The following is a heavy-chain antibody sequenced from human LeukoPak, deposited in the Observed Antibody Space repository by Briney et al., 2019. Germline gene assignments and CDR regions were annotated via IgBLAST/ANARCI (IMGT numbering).Heavy chain of an antibody. Sequence: GGSLRLSCAVSGFSFSNAWMNWVRQAPGKGLECVGRIKSVSDGETTDYAAPVKGRFIISRDDSRSTLYLQMHSLRTEDTAVCYCTTLWLGPEFWGQGTLVTVSS. V-gene: IGHV3-15*01. D-gene: IGHD3-10*01. CDR3: TTLWLGPEF. CDR2: IKSVSDGETT. J-gene: IGHJ4*02. CDR1: GFSFSNAW.